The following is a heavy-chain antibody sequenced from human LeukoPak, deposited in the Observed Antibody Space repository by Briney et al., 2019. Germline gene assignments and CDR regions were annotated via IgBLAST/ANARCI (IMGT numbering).Heavy chain of an antibody. CDR3: ARGTYYGSGSYSHFDY. D-gene: IGHD3-10*01. CDR2: ITPILGIA. J-gene: IGHJ4*02. CDR1: GGTFSSYA. Sequence: GASVKVSCKASGGTFSSYAISWVRQAPGQGLEWMGRITPILGIANYAQKSQGRVTMTRNTSISTAYMELSSLRSEDTAVYYCARGTYYGSGSYSHFDYWGQGTLVTVSS. V-gene: IGHV1-69*04.